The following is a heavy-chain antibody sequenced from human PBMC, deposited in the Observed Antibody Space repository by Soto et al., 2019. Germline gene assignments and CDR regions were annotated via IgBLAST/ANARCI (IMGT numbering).Heavy chain of an antibody. CDR2: ISYDGSNT. D-gene: IGHD1-26*01. CDR1: GFTFSSYG. CDR3: AKEGGLSGSYYISSSYYFDD. Sequence: PGGSLRLSCVASGFTFSSYGMHWVRQAPGKGLEWVAIISYDGSNTYYADSVKGRFTISRDNSKNTLYLQMNSLRAEDTSVYYCAKEGGLSGSYYISSSYYFDDWGQGSLVTVSS. J-gene: IGHJ4*02. V-gene: IGHV3-30*18.